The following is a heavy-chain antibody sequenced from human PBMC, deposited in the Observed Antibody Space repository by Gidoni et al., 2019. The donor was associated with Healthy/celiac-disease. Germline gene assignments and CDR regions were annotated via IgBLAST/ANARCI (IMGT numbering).Heavy chain of an antibody. Sequence: EVQLVESGGGLVKPGGSLILSCAASGFPFSSYSMNWVRPAPGKGLEWVSSISSSSSYIYYADSVKGRFTISRDNAKNSLYLQMNSLRAEDTAVYYCARTYYYDSSGYYAFDYWGQGTLVTVSS. CDR2: ISSSSSYI. CDR1: GFPFSSYS. CDR3: ARTYYYDSSGYYAFDY. J-gene: IGHJ4*02. D-gene: IGHD3-22*01. V-gene: IGHV3-21*01.